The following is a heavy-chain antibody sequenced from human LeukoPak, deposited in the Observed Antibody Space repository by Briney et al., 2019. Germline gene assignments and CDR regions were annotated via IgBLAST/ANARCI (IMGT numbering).Heavy chain of an antibody. J-gene: IGHJ6*02. CDR1: GGTFSSYA. CDR2: IIPIFGTA. CDR3: ATKDWYYYDSSGYYYYGMDV. V-gene: IGHV1-69*13. D-gene: IGHD3-22*01. Sequence: ASVKVSCKASGGTFSSYAISWVRQAPGQGLEWMGGIIPIFGTANYAQKFQGRVTITADESTSTAYMELSSLRSEDTAVYYCATKDWYYYDSSGYYYYGMDVWGQGTTVTVSS.